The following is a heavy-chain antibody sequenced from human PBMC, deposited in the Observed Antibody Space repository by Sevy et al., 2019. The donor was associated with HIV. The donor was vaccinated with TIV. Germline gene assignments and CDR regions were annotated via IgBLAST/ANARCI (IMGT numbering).Heavy chain of an antibody. CDR1: GFTFSTYW. D-gene: IGHD3-10*01. CDR2: INQDGSKK. V-gene: IGHV3-7*01. Sequence: GGSLRLSCAASGFTFSTYWMTWVRQAPVKGLEWVANINQDGSKKNYVDSMKGRFTISRDNAKNSLYVQMNSLRAEDTAVYYCARVGIFEGSESHFRFIDYWGQGILVTVSS. J-gene: IGHJ4*02. CDR3: ARVGIFEGSESHFRFIDY.